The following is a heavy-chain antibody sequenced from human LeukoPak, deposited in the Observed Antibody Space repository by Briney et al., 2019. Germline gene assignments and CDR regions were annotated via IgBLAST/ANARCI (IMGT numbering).Heavy chain of an antibody. Sequence: PGGSLRLSCAASGFTISGYAMHWVRQAPGKGLEWVAVTSYDGTNEYYADSVKGRFTISRDNSKNTLYLQMSSLRAEDTAVYYCARGGAYNAISYYWGQGTLVTVSS. CDR2: TSYDGTNE. CDR3: ARGGAYNAISYY. D-gene: IGHD5-24*01. J-gene: IGHJ4*02. CDR1: GFTISGYA. V-gene: IGHV3-30-3*01.